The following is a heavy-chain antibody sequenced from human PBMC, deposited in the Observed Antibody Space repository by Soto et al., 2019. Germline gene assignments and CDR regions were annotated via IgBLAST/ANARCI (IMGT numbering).Heavy chain of an antibody. D-gene: IGHD3-10*01. V-gene: IGHV3-23*01. J-gene: IGHJ5*02. Sequence: GGSLRLSCAASGFTFSSYAMSWVRQAPGKGLEWVSAISGSGGSTYYADSVKGRFTISRDNSKNTLYLQMNSLRAEDTAVYYCAKDSITMVRGVSQYNWFDPWGQGTLVTV. CDR2: ISGSGGST. CDR3: AKDSITMVRGVSQYNWFDP. CDR1: GFTFSSYA.